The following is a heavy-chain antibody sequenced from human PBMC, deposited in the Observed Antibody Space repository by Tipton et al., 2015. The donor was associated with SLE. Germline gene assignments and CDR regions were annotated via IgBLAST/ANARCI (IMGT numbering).Heavy chain of an antibody. CDR2: MSYDGSNK. J-gene: IGHJ4*02. V-gene: IGHV3-30*04. D-gene: IGHD3-10*01. CDR1: GFTFSSYA. CDR3: ATPRGGSMVRGVTTDY. Sequence: SLRLSCAASGFTFSSYAMHWLRQAPDKGLEWVAVMSYDGSNKYYADSVKGRFTISRDNSKNTLYLQMNRLRADDTAVYYCATPRGGSMVRGVTTDYWGQGTLVTVSS.